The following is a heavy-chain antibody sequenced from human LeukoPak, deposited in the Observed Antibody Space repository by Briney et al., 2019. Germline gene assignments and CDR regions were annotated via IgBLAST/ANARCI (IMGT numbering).Heavy chain of an antibody. Sequence: SETLSLTCTVSSGSISSYYWSWIRQPPGKGVEWIGYIYYSGSTNYNPSLKSRVTISVDTSKNQFSLKLSSVTAADTAVYYCARGRLDYGSGSYYRTSAVNIWGQGTMVTVSS. V-gene: IGHV4-59*01. CDR1: SGSISSYY. CDR3: ARGRLDYGSGSYYRTSAVNI. J-gene: IGHJ3*02. CDR2: IYYSGST. D-gene: IGHD3-10*01.